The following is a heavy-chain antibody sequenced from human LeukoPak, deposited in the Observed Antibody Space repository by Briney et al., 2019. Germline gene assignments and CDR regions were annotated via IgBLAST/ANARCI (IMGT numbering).Heavy chain of an antibody. J-gene: IGHJ4*02. D-gene: IGHD3-22*01. CDR3: ARDIYDSGDFRGDF. CDR1: GFDFGDYT. CDR2: ISWNSGSI. V-gene: IGHV3-43*01. Sequence: GGSLRLSCAVSGFDFGDYTMHWVRQPPGKGLEWVSLISWNSGSIKYTESVKGRFTISRDNSKNSLYLQMSSLRTEDTALYYCARDIYDSGDFRGDFWGQRTLVTVSS.